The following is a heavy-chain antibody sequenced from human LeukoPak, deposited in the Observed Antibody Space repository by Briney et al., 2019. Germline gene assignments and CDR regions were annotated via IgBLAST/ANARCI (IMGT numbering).Heavy chain of an antibody. CDR2: VRQDGTEK. J-gene: IGHJ4*02. Sequence: HSGGSLRLSCEVSGFPFSSFWMNWVRQAPGKGLEWVANVRQDGTEKYYMDSVKGRFTISRDNAKSSLFLHMSSLRAEDTAIYYCASGMTTIDYWGQGTLVTVSS. CDR1: GFPFSSFW. CDR3: ASGMTTIDY. D-gene: IGHD4-17*01. V-gene: IGHV3-7*01.